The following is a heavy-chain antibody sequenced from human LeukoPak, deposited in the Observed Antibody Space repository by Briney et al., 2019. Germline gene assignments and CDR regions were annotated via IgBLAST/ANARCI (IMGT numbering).Heavy chain of an antibody. CDR2: IYSGGST. J-gene: IGHJ6*02. CDR3: ARVFSSSPTEGAPADYYYYGMDV. CDR1: GFTVSSNY. V-gene: IGHV3-53*01. D-gene: IGHD6-13*01. Sequence: GGSLRLSCAASGFTVSSNYMSWVRQAPGKGLEWVSVIYSGGSTYYADSVKGRFTISRDNSKNTLYLQMNSLRAEDTAVYYCARVFSSSPTEGAPADYYYYGMDVWGQGTTVTVSS.